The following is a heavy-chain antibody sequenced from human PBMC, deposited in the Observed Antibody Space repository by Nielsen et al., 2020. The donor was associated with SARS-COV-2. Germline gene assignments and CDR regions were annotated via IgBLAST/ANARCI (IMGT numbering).Heavy chain of an antibody. D-gene: IGHD2-15*01. CDR1: GFTFSDYY. CDR3: ARDWSTYCIGGSCYPYYFDY. J-gene: IGHJ4*02. Sequence: GGSLRLSCAASGFTFSDYYMSWIRQAPGKGLEWVSYISSSGSTIYYADSVKGRFTISRDNAKNSLYLQMNSLRAEDTAVYYCARDWSTYCIGGSCYPYYFDYWGQGTLVTVSS. V-gene: IGHV3-11*04. CDR2: ISSSGSTI.